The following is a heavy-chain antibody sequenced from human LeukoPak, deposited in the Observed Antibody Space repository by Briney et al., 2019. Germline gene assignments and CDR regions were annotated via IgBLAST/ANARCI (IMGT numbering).Heavy chain of an antibody. CDR3: ASRGYSSSWDYFDY. J-gene: IGHJ4*02. Sequence: PSETLSLTCAVYGGSFSGYYWSWIRQPPGKGLEWIGEINHSGSTNYNPSLKSRVTISVDTSKNQFSLKLSSVTASDTAVYYCASRGYSSSWDYFDYWGQGTLVTVSS. CDR1: GGSFSGYY. D-gene: IGHD6-13*01. V-gene: IGHV4-34*01. CDR2: INHSGST.